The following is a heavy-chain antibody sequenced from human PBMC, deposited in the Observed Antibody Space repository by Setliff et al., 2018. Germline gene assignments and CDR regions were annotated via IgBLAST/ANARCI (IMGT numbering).Heavy chain of an antibody. CDR3: ARDLYCGGPLYHLFDS. CDR2: IYPSGGT. CDR1: GGSISSGHYY. D-gene: IGHD2-21*01. Sequence: SETLSLTCTVSGGSISSGHYYWNWIRQPAGKGLEWIGRIYPSGGTNYNPSLKSRVTISVDTSKNHFSLKLTSVTAADTAVYYCARDLYCGGPLYHLFDSWGQGTLVTVSS. V-gene: IGHV4-61*02. J-gene: IGHJ4*02.